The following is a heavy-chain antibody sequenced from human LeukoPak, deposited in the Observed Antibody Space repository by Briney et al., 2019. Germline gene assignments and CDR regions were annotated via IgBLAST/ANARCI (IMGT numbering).Heavy chain of an antibody. J-gene: IGHJ2*01. CDR3: ARGDPSVDFDL. D-gene: IGHD6-19*01. V-gene: IGHV4-30-2*01. CDR2: IYHSGST. CDR1: GGSISSGGYS. Sequence: PSETLSLTCAVSGGSISSGGYSWSWIRQPPGRGLEWIGYIYHSGSTYYNPSLKSRVTISVDRSKNQFSLKLSSVTAADTAVYYCARGDPSVDFDLWGRGTLVTVSS.